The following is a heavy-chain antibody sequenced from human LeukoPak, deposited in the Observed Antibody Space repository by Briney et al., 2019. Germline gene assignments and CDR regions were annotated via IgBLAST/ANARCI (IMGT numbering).Heavy chain of an antibody. CDR3: ASLVYSYDSSGP. J-gene: IGHJ5*02. D-gene: IGHD3-22*01. CDR1: GFTFSGYP. V-gene: IGHV3-30-3*01. CDR2: ISFDGSNE. Sequence: QPGGSLRLSCAASGFTFSGYPIHWVRQAPGKGLEWVAVISFDGSNEYYADSVKGRFTISRDNSKNTLYLQMNSLRAEDTAVYSCASLVYSYDSSGPWGQGTLVTVSS.